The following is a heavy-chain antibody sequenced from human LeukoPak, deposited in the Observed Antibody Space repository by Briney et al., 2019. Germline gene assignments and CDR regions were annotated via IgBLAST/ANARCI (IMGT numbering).Heavy chain of an antibody. CDR3: ARHRRYCSGGSCYGNWFDP. J-gene: IGHJ5*02. CDR1: GGSISSYY. D-gene: IGHD2-15*01. V-gene: IGHV4-59*08. CDR2: IYYSGST. Sequence: SETLSPTCTASGGSISSYYWSWIRQPPGKGLEWIGYIYYSGSTNYNPSLKSRVTISVDTSKNQFSLKLSSVTAADTAVYYCARHRRYCSGGSCYGNWFDPWGQGTLVTVSS.